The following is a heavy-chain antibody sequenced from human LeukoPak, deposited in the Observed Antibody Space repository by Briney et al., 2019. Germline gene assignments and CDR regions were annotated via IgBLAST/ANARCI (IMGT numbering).Heavy chain of an antibody. CDR2: IYTSGST. D-gene: IGHD2-2*01. CDR1: GGSISSYY. CDR3: ARTVIVVVPAARVESYYYYYYMDV. Sequence: PSETLSLTCTVSGGSISSYYWSWIRQPAGKGLEWIGRIYTSGSTNYNPSLKSRVTMSVDTSKNQFSLKLSSVTAADTAVYYCARTVIVVVPAARVESYYYYYYMDVWGKGTTVTVSS. J-gene: IGHJ6*03. V-gene: IGHV4-4*07.